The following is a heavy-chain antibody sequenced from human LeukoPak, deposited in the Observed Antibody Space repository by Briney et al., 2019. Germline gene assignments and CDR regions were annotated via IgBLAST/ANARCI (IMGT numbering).Heavy chain of an antibody. CDR3: AREDNYGELFY. CDR2: ISSTGSDI. J-gene: IGHJ4*02. Sequence: GRSLRLSCAASGFPFSSYQMNWVRQAPGKGLEWISYISSTGSDIYYANSVKGRFTISRDDAKTSLYLQINSLRPEDTAIYYCAREDNYGELFYWGQGTLVTVSS. V-gene: IGHV3-48*03. D-gene: IGHD4-17*01. CDR1: GFPFSSYQ.